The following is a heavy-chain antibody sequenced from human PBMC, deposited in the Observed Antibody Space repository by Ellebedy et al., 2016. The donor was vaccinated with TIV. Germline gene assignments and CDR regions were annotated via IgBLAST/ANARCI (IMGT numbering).Heavy chain of an antibody. V-gene: IGHV3-53*04. CDR3: ARDIRGVNPFDY. CDR2: IYSGGST. Sequence: GESLKISXAASGFTVSSNYMSWVRQAPGKGLEWVSVIYSGGSTYYADSVKGRFTISRHNSENTLYLQMNSLRAEDTAVYYCARDIRGVNPFDYWGQGTLVTVSS. CDR1: GFTVSSNY. J-gene: IGHJ4*02. D-gene: IGHD3-10*01.